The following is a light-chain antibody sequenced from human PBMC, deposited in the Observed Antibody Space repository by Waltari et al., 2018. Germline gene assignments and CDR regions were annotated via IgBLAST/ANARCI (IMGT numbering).Light chain of an antibody. CDR3: QQNYNTPYT. CDR2: AAS. J-gene: IGKJ2*01. CDR1: QSITNY. Sequence: DIQMTQSPSSLSASVGDRVTIACRTSQSITNYLNWYQQKPGKAPKVLIYAASSLQSGVPSRFSGSRSGTDFILTINSLQPEDFATYYCQQNYNTPYTFGQGTKLEI. V-gene: IGKV1-39*01.